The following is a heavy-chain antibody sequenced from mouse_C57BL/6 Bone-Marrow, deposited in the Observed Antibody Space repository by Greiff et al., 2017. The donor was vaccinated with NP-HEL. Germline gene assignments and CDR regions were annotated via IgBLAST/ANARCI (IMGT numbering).Heavy chain of an antibody. V-gene: IGHV5-12*01. CDR2: ISNGGGST. CDR3: AREGLYGSSYYYYAMDY. J-gene: IGHJ4*01. Sequence: DVMLVESGGGLVQPGGSLKLSCAASGFTFSDYYMYWVRQTPEKRLEWVAYISNGGGSTYYPDTVKGRFTISRDNAKNTPYLQMSRLKSEDTAMYYCAREGLYGSSYYYYAMDYWGQGTSVTVSS. D-gene: IGHD1-1*01. CDR1: GFTFSDYY.